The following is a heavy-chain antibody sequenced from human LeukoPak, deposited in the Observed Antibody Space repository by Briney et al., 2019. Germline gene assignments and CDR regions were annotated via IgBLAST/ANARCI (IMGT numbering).Heavy chain of an antibody. D-gene: IGHD6-19*01. CDR2: IYYNGNT. Sequence: SETLSLTCTVSGGSISPYYWSWIRQPPGEGLESIGYIYYNGNTDYNPSLRSRVTISVDTSKNQFSLRLSSVTAADTAVYYCGRGGWYKDYWGQGTLVTVSS. CDR3: GRGGWYKDY. J-gene: IGHJ4*02. V-gene: IGHV4-59*01. CDR1: GGSISPYY.